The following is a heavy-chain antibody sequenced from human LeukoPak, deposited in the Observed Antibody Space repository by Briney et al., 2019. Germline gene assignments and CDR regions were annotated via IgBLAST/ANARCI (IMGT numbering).Heavy chain of an antibody. J-gene: IGHJ4*02. V-gene: IGHV3-53*01. CDR2: IYSGGST. Sequence: GGSLRLSCAASGFTVSNNFMSWVRQAPGKGLESVSVIYSGGSTTYADAVKGRFTISRDSSKNKLYLQMNSLRAEDTAVYYCATWGIAAAGALFDYWGQGTLVIVSS. CDR1: GFTVSNNF. CDR3: ATWGIAAAGALFDY. D-gene: IGHD6-13*01.